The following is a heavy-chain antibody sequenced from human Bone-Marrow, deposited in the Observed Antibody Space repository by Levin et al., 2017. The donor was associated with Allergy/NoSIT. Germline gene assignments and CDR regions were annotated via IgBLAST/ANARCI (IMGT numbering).Heavy chain of an antibody. D-gene: IGHD5-12*01. V-gene: IGHV1-69*13. J-gene: IGHJ3*02. CDR1: GGTFSSYA. Sequence: ASVKVSCKASGGTFSSYAISWVRQAPGQGLEWMGGIIPIFGTANYAQKFQGRVTITADESTSTAYMELSSLRSEDTAVYYCASSGYDRYDAFDIWGQGTMVTVSS. CDR3: ASSGYDRYDAFDI. CDR2: IIPIFGTA.